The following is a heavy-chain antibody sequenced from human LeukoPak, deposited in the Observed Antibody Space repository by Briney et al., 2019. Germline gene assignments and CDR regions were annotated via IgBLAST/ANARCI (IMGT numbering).Heavy chain of an antibody. CDR1: GGTFSSYA. D-gene: IGHD3-16*02. CDR2: IIPIFGTA. CDR3: ARVGYREYYFDY. Sequence: SVKVSCKASGGTFSSYAISWVRQAPGQGLEWMVGIIPIFGTANYAQKFQGRVTITTDESTSTAYMELSSLRSEDTAVYYCARVGYREYYFDYWGQGTLVTVSS. V-gene: IGHV1-69*05. J-gene: IGHJ4*02.